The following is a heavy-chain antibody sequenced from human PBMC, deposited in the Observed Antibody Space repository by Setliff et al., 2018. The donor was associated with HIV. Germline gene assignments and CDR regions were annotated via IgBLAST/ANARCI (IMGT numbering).Heavy chain of an antibody. J-gene: IGHJ3*02. Sequence: SVKVSCKASGGTFSSYAISWVRQAPGQGLEWMGRIIPIFDTGDYAQKFQGRVTISADRSTSTAYMELSSLRSEDTAVYYCATKVYCTYGVCLDAFDIWGQGTMVTVSS. D-gene: IGHD2-8*01. CDR2: IIPIFDTG. V-gene: IGHV1-69*06. CDR1: GGTFSSYA. CDR3: ATKVYCTYGVCLDAFDI.